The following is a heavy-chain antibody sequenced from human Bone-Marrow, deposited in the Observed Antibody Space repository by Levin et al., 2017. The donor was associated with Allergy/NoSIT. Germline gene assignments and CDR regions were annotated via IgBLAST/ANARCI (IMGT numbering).Heavy chain of an antibody. Sequence: SVKVSCKASGGTFSSYAISWVRQAPGQGLEWMGGIIPIFGTANYAQKFQGRVTITADESTSTAYMELSSLRSEDTAVYYCARPGSERRVVVVAATFGEYDYGMDVWGQGTTVTVSS. V-gene: IGHV1-69*13. D-gene: IGHD2-15*01. CDR1: GGTFSSYA. CDR2: IIPIFGTA. J-gene: IGHJ6*02. CDR3: ARPGSERRVVVVAATFGEYDYGMDV.